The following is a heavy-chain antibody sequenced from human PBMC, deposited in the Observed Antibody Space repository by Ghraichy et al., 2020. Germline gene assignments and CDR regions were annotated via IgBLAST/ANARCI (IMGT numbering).Heavy chain of an antibody. J-gene: IGHJ3*02. V-gene: IGHV4-34*01. CDR3: ARGFPSVVATADAFDI. CDR1: GRAFSGYY. D-gene: IGHD2-21*02. CDR2: INHSGST. Sequence: SETLSLTCAVYGRAFSGYYWSWIRQPPGKGLEWIGEINHSGSTNYNPSLKSRVTISVDTCKNQFSLKLSSVTAADTAVYYCARGFPSVVATADAFDIWGQGTMVTVSS.